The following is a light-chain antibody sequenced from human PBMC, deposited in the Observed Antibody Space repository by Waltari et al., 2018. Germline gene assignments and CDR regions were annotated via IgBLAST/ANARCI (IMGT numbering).Light chain of an antibody. V-gene: IGKV3-20*01. CDR2: GTS. CDR3: QQYGDSTRT. Sequence: EIVLTQSPGTLSLSPGERATLYCRASQTLSRSFLAWYQQRPGQAPRLLIHGTSTRATGIPDRFSGGVSGKDFTLTISRLEPEDFAVYYCQQYGDSTRTFGQGTKLEIK. CDR1: QTLSRSF. J-gene: IGKJ2*01.